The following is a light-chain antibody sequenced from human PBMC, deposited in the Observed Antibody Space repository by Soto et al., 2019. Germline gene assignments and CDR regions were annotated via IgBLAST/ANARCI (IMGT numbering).Light chain of an antibody. Sequence: QSALTQPASVSGSPGQSITISCTGTSSDVGGYNYVSWYQQHSGKAPKLLIYEVSNRPSGVSNRFSGSKSGNPASLTISGLQAEGECDYYCSSYSSSSTYVFGTGTKVTV. CDR1: SSDVGGYNY. CDR3: SSYSSSSTYV. V-gene: IGLV2-14*01. J-gene: IGLJ1*01. CDR2: EVS.